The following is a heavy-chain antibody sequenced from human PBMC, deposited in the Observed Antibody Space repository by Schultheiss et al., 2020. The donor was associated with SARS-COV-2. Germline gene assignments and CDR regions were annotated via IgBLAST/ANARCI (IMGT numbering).Heavy chain of an antibody. J-gene: IGHJ4*02. CDR2: INHSGST. D-gene: IGHD2-15*01. Sequence: SETLSLTCAVYGGSFSGYYWSWIRQPPGKGLEWIGEINHSGSTNYNPSLKSRVTISVDTSKNQFSLKLSSVTAADTAVYYCARGRSGADIVVVVAAYFDYWGQGTLVTVSS. V-gene: IGHV4-34*01. CDR1: GGSFSGYY. CDR3: ARGRSGADIVVVVAAYFDY.